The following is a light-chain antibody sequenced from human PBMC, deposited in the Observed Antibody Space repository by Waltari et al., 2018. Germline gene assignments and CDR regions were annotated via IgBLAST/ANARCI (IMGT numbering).Light chain of an antibody. CDR1: QSISSSF. Sequence: EIVLTQSPGTLSLSPGERATLSCRASQSISSSFLAWYQVKPGQAPRLLIFAAATSAADIPDRISGSGSGADFTLTISRLEPEDFAVYVCHQHDTSPWTFGQGTRVELK. V-gene: IGKV3-20*01. CDR3: HQHDTSPWT. J-gene: IGKJ1*01. CDR2: AAA.